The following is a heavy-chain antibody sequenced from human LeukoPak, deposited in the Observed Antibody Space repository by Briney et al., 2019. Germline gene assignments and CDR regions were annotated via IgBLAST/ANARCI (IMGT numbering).Heavy chain of an antibody. CDR1: GYTFTSYG. D-gene: IGHD2-2*01. J-gene: IGHJ4*02. CDR3: ARDCSSTSCYHFDY. V-gene: IGHV1-18*01. CDR2: ISAYNGNT. Sequence: ASVKVSCKASGYTFTSYGISWVRQAPGQGLEWMGWISAYNGNTNYAQKLQGRVTMTTDTSTSTAYMELSSLRSEDTAVYYCARDCSSTSCYHFDYWGQGTLVTVSS.